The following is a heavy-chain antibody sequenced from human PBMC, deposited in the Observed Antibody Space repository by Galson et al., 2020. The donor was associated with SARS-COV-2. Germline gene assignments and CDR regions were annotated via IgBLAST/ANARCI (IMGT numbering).Heavy chain of an antibody. Sequence: GESLKISCAGSGFTFSDYEMNWVRQGPGKGLEWVSYIRSSGTNIYYAESVKGRFTISRDNAKNSLYLQMTSLRAEDTAVYYCASPYLAAASFFGAFDIWGPGTMVTVSS. V-gene: IGHV3-48*03. D-gene: IGHD6-13*01. CDR2: IRSSGTNI. J-gene: IGHJ3*02. CDR1: GFTFSDYE. CDR3: ASPYLAAASFFGAFDI.